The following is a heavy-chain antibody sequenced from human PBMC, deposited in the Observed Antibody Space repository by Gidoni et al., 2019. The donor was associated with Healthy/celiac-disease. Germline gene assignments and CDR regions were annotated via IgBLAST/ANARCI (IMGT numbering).Heavy chain of an antibody. CDR3: ARTYSGSYYVRDY. Sequence: EVQLVESGGGLVKPGGSLRLSCAASGFTSSSYSMNWVRQAPGKGLEWVSSISSSSSYIYYADSVKGRFTISRDNAKNSLYLQMNSLRAEDTAVYYCARTYSGSYYVRDYWGQGTLVTVSS. V-gene: IGHV3-21*01. J-gene: IGHJ4*02. D-gene: IGHD1-26*01. CDR1: GFTSSSYS. CDR2: ISSSSSYI.